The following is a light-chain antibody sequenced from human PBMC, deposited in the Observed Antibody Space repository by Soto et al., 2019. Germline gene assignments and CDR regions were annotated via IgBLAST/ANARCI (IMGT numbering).Light chain of an antibody. CDR1: TSDVGGYNY. V-gene: IGLV2-14*01. J-gene: IGLJ2*01. CDR2: DVN. Sequence: QSALTQPASVSGSPGQSITISCTGTTSDVGGYNYVSWYQQHPGKAPKLMIYDVNNRPSGLSNRFSGSKSGNTASLTISGLQADDEADYYCGSYTSSSTLVFGGGTKLTVL. CDR3: GSYTSSSTLV.